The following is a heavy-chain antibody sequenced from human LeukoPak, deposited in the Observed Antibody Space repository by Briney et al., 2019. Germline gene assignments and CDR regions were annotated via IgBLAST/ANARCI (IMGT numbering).Heavy chain of an antibody. J-gene: IGHJ6*03. D-gene: IGHD2-2*02. CDR2: IYTSGST. CDR3: ARGPYCSSASCYTSYYYYYMDV. CDR1: GGSISSYY. V-gene: IGHV4-4*07. Sequence: PSETLSLTCTVSGGSISSYYWSWIRQPAGKGLEWIGRIYTSGSTNYNPSLKSRVTMSVDTSKNQFSLKLSSVTAADTAVYYCARGPYCSSASCYTSYYYYYMDVWGKGTTVTVSS.